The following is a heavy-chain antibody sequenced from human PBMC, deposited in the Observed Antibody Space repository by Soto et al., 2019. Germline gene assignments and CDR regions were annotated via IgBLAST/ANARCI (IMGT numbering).Heavy chain of an antibody. Sequence: EVQLVESGGGLVKPGGSLRLSCAASGFTFSNAWMSWVRQAPGKGLEWVGRIKSKTDGGTTDYAAPVKGRFTISRDDSKNTLYLQMNSLKTEDTAVYCCTTDTHLAEDPDIVVVVAATPGGAYWGQGTLVTVSS. CDR2: IKSKTDGGTT. D-gene: IGHD2-15*01. J-gene: IGHJ4*02. CDR1: GFTFSNAW. CDR3: TTDTHLAEDPDIVVVVAATPGGAY. V-gene: IGHV3-15*01.